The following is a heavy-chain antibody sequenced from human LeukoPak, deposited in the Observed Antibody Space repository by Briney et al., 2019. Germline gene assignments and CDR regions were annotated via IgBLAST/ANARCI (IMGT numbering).Heavy chain of an antibody. J-gene: IGHJ4*02. Sequence: ASVKVSCKASGYTFTSYYMHWVRQAPGQGLEWMGIINPSGGSTSYAQKFQGRVTMTRDTSTSTVYMELSSLRSEDTAVYFCARDRGITMILGYWGQGTLVTVSP. CDR3: ARDRGITMILGY. D-gene: IGHD3-22*01. CDR2: INPSGGST. V-gene: IGHV1-46*01. CDR1: GYTFTSYY.